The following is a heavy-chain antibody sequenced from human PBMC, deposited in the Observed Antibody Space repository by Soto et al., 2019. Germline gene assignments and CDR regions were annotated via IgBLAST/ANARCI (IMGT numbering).Heavy chain of an antibody. CDR1: GGSISSSSYY. Sequence: TSETLSLTCAVSGGSISSSSYYCGWIRQPPGKGLEWIGSIYYSGSTYYNPSLKSRVTISVDTSKNQFSLKLSSVTAADTAVYYCARLSIAVAGSVDYWGQGTLVTVSS. V-gene: IGHV4-39*01. CDR2: IYYSGST. J-gene: IGHJ4*02. CDR3: ARLSIAVAGSVDY. D-gene: IGHD6-19*01.